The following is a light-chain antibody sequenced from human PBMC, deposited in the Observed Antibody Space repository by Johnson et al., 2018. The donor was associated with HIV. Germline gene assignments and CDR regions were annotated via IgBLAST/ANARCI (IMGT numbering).Light chain of an antibody. CDR3: GVWDASLSPHYV. V-gene: IGLV1-51*02. J-gene: IGLJ1*01. CDR2: ENN. Sequence: QAVLTQPPSVSAAPGQKVTISCSGSSSNIGNNYVSWYQQLPGTAPKLLIYENNKRPSGIPDRFSGSKSGASATLRIPGLHTRAEADYYCGVWDASLSPHYVFGTGTTITVL. CDR1: SSNIGNNY.